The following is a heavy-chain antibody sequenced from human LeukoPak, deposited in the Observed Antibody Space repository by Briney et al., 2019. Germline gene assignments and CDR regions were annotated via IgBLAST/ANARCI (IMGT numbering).Heavy chain of an antibody. J-gene: IGHJ4*02. CDR3: ARDRNGKGSGSYSSDY. CDR1: GGTFSSYA. V-gene: IGHV1-69*06. D-gene: IGHD3-10*01. CDR2: IIPIFGTT. Sequence: SVKVSCKASGGTFSSYAISWVRQAPGQGLEWMGGIIPIFGTTNYAQTFQGRVTITADKSTSTAYMELSSLRSEDTAVYYCARDRNGKGSGSYSSDYWGQGTLVTVSS.